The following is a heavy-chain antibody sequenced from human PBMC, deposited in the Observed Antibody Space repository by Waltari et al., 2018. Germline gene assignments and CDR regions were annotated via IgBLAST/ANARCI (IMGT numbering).Heavy chain of an antibody. CDR3: ARDPVVGYFDL. Sequence: QLQLQESGPGLVKPSETLSLTCTVSGGSISSSSYYWGWIRQPPGKGLEWIGSIYYSGSTYYNPSLKSRVTISVDTSKNQFSLKLSSVTAADTAVYYCARDPVVGYFDLWGRGTLVTVSS. V-gene: IGHV4-39*07. CDR1: GGSISSSSYY. J-gene: IGHJ2*01. CDR2: IYYSGST.